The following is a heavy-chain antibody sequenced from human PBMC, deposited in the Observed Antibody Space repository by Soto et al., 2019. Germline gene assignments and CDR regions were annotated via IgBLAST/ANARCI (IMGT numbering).Heavy chain of an antibody. D-gene: IGHD6-19*01. CDR3: VRVKETSGWGAFDH. J-gene: IGHJ4*02. V-gene: IGHV3-74*01. Sequence: EVQLVESGGDLVQPGGSLRLSCTASGFTFSGFWMHWVRQAPGKGLVWVSRINGDGSVTNYADSVKGRFTISRDNAKNTLYLQMNGLRVEDTAVYYGVRVKETSGWGAFDHWGQGTLVTVSS. CDR1: GFTFSGFW. CDR2: INGDGSVT.